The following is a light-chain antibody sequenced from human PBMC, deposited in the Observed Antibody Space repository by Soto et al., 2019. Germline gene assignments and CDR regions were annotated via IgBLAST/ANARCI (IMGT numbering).Light chain of an antibody. CDR2: EVD. CDR1: SSDIGNHNF. CDR3: SSYAGRTV. V-gene: IGLV2-8*01. J-gene: IGLJ3*02. Sequence: QSALTQPPSASGSLGQSVTISCTGTSSDIGNHNFVSWYQQHPGKAPRFIIYEVDRRPSGVPDRFSGSKSGNTASLTVSGIQPEDEADYYCSSYAGRTVFGGGTKLTVL.